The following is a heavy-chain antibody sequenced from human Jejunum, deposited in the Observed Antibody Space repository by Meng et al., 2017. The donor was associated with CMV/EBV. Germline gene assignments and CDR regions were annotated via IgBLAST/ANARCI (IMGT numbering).Heavy chain of an antibody. D-gene: IGHD5-12*01. CDR2: ITGRSYTI. V-gene: IGHV3-48*04. Sequence: SGFTLSDYSMSWVRQSPGKGLEWIAYITGRSYTIYYADSVKGRFTISRDNAENSLYLQLSSLRAEDTGVYYCARVGPDSGYDFDYWGQGTLVTVSS. J-gene: IGHJ4*02. CDR1: GFTLSDYS. CDR3: ARVGPDSGYDFDY.